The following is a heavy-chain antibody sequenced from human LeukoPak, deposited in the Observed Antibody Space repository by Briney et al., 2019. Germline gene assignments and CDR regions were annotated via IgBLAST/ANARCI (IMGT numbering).Heavy chain of an antibody. V-gene: IGHV4-59*08. CDR3: ARVRAGDLWLIDY. J-gene: IGHJ4*02. Sequence: SETLSLTCTVSGGSISSYYWSWIRQPPGKGLEWIGYIYYSGSTNYNPSLKSRVTISVDTSKNQFSLKLSSVTAADTAVYYCARVRAGDLWLIDYWGQGTLVTVSS. CDR1: GGSISSYY. D-gene: IGHD5-18*01. CDR2: IYYSGST.